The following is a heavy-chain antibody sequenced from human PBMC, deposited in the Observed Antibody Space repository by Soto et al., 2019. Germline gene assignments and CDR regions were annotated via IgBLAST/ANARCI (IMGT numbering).Heavy chain of an antibody. D-gene: IGHD3-10*01. CDR1: GGSISSSSYY. CDR3: ARVGSYYYGPDI. J-gene: IGHJ3*02. Sequence: SETLSLTCTVSGGSISSSSYYWGWIRQPPGKGLEWIGSIYYSGSTYYNPSLKSRVTISVDTSKNQFSLKLSSVTAADTAVYYCARVGSYYYGPDIWGQGTMVTVSS. V-gene: IGHV4-39*01. CDR2: IYYSGST.